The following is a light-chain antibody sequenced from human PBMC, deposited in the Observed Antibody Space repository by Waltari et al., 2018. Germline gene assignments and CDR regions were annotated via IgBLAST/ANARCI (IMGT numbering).Light chain of an antibody. CDR2: DVS. J-gene: IGLJ3*02. CDR1: SSDVGGYNY. Sequence: GQSITISCNGTSSDVGGYNYVSWYQQHPGKAPKLMFYDVSKRPSAVSNRFSGSKSGNTASLTISGLQAEDEADYYCSSYTSSSTFVFGGGTKLTVL. V-gene: IGLV2-14*04. CDR3: SSYTSSSTFV.